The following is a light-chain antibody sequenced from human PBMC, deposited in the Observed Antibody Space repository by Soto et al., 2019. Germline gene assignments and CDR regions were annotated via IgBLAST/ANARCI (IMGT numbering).Light chain of an antibody. CDR1: QSISSY. CDR3: QQSYSTPLA. J-gene: IGKJ4*01. Sequence: DSHITQSPSSLSASVGDRVTITCRASQSISSYLNWYQQKPGKAPKLLIYAASSLQSGVPSRFSGRGSGTDFTLTISSLHPEDFATYYCQQSYSTPLAFGGGTKV. CDR2: AAS. V-gene: IGKV1-39*01.